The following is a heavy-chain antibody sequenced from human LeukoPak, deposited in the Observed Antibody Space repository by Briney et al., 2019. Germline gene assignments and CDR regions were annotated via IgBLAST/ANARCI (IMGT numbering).Heavy chain of an antibody. CDR2: IYYSGST. J-gene: IGHJ5*02. V-gene: IGHV4-30-4*08. Sequence: SETLSLTCTVSGGSISSGDYYWSWIRQPPGKGLEWIGYIYYSGSTYYNPSLKSRVTISVDTSKNQFSLKLSSVTAADTAVYYCARDVELGYCSGGSCTGSRWFDPWGQGTLVTVSS. CDR3: ARDVELGYCSGGSCTGSRWFDP. D-gene: IGHD2-15*01. CDR1: GGSISSGDYY.